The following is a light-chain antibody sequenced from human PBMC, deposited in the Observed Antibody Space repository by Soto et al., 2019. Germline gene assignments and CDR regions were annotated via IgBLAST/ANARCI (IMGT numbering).Light chain of an antibody. J-gene: IGLJ1*01. Sequence: QSVLTQPASVSGSPGQSITISCTGTSSDVGGYNYVSWYQQHPGKAPKLMIYEVSNRLSGVSNRFSGSKSGNTASLTISGLQAEDEADYYCSSYTSSSIDYVFGTGTKLTVL. CDR2: EVS. CDR3: SSYTSSSIDYV. V-gene: IGLV2-14*01. CDR1: SSDVGGYNY.